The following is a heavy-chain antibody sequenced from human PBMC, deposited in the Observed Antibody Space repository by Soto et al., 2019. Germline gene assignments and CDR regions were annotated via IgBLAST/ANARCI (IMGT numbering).Heavy chain of an antibody. CDR2: IYYSGST. D-gene: IGHD3-10*01. Sequence: SETLSLTCTVSGGSISSSSYYWGWIRQPPGKGLEWIGSIYYSGSTYYNPSLKSRVTISVDTSKNQFSLKLSSVTAADTAVYYCARHLNQNYYGSGEGPGGYMDVWGKGTTVTVSS. CDR3: ARHLNQNYYGSGEGPGGYMDV. CDR1: GGSISSSSYY. J-gene: IGHJ6*03. V-gene: IGHV4-39*01.